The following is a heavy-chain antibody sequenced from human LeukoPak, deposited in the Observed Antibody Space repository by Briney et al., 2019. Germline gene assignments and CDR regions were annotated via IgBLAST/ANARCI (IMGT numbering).Heavy chain of an antibody. J-gene: IGHJ5*02. CDR3: ARSIAAAGSNWFDP. D-gene: IGHD6-13*01. CDR2: IKQDGSEK. V-gene: IGHV3-7*03. Sequence: GGSLRLSCAASGLTFSSYWMSWVRQAPGKGLEWVANIKQDGSEKYYVDSVKGRFTISRDNAKNSLYLQMNSLRAEDTAVYYCARSIAAAGSNWFDPWGQGTLVTVSS. CDR1: GLTFSSYW.